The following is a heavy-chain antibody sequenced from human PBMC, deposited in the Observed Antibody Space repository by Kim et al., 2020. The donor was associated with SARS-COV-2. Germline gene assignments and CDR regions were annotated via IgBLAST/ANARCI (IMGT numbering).Heavy chain of an antibody. CDR2: ISRDGGEI. V-gene: IGHV3-43*02. D-gene: IGHD6-19*01. J-gene: IGHJ4*02. Sequence: GGSLRLSCAASGFTFDDYAIQWVRQVPGKGLEWVSLISRDGGEIKYADSVKGRFTISRDNSKKSVYLQMNSLRSEDTALYYYVRGQQWLIKNWGQGTQVTVSS. CDR3: VRGQQWLIKN. CDR1: GFTFDDYA.